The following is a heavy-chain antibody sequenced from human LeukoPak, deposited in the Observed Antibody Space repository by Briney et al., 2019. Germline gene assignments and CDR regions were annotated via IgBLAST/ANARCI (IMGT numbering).Heavy chain of an antibody. J-gene: IGHJ4*02. CDR2: IYWDDDK. CDR1: GFSLSTSGVG. CDR3: AHSSYYYDSSGYSWGWVDY. V-gene: IGHV2-5*02. D-gene: IGHD3-22*01. Sequence: SGPTLVNPTQTLTLTCTFSGFSLSTSGVGVGWIRQPPGKALEWLALIYWDDDKRYSPSLKSRLTITKDTSKNQVVLTMTNMDPVDTATYYCAHSSYYYDSSGYSWGWVDYWGQGTLVTVSS.